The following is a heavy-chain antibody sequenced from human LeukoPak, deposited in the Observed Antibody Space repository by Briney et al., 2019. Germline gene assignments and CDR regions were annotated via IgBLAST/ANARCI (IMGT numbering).Heavy chain of an antibody. CDR1: GFTFSSSV. CDR2: ISYDGSNK. Sequence: RRSLRLSSAASGFTFSSSVMRWVPQAPGKGLGWGSVISYDGSNKYYADSVKGRFTISRDNSKSTLYLQMNSLRAEDTAVYYCAKLEQYYYDSSGYYSHPHDAFDIWGQGTMVTVSS. CDR3: AKLEQYYYDSSGYYSHPHDAFDI. J-gene: IGHJ3*02. D-gene: IGHD3-22*01. V-gene: IGHV3-30*18.